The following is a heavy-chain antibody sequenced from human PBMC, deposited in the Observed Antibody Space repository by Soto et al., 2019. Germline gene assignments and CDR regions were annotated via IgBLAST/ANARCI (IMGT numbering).Heavy chain of an antibody. CDR2: ISYDGSNK. CDR1: GFTFSSYG. J-gene: IGHJ4*02. V-gene: IGHV3-30*18. Sequence: GGSLRLSCAASGFTFSSYGMHWVRQAPGKGLEWVAVISYDGSNKYYADSVKGRFTISRDNSKNTLYLQMNSLRAEDTAVYYCAKDTRPIYDSSGSAHYWGQGTLVTVS. D-gene: IGHD3-22*01. CDR3: AKDTRPIYDSSGSAHY.